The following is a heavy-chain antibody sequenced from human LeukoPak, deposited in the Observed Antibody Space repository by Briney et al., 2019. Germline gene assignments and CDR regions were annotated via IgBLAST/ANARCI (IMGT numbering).Heavy chain of an antibody. CDR1: GGTFSSYA. Sequence: SVKVSCKASGGTFSSYAISWVRQAPGQGLEWMGRIIPILGIANYAQKFQGRVTITADKSTSTAYMELSSLRSEDTAVYYCARGSFYVFDAFDIWGQGTMVTVSS. CDR3: ARGSFYVFDAFDI. CDR2: IIPILGIA. J-gene: IGHJ3*02. D-gene: IGHD2-15*01. V-gene: IGHV1-69*04.